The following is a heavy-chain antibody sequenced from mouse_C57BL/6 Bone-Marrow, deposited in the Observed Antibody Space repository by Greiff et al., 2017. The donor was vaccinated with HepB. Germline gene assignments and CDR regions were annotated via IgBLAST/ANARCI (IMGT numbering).Heavy chain of an antibody. J-gene: IGHJ2*01. CDR3: AREGCSSYEVDY. CDR1: GFTFSSYA. V-gene: IGHV5-4*01. D-gene: IGHD1-1*01. Sequence: EVKLMESGGGLVKPGGSLKLSCAASGFTFSSYAMSWVRQTPEKRLEWVATISDGGSYTYYPDNVKGRFTISRDNAKNSLYLQMSHLKSEDTAMCYCAREGCSSYEVDYWGQGTTLTVSS. CDR2: ISDGGSYT.